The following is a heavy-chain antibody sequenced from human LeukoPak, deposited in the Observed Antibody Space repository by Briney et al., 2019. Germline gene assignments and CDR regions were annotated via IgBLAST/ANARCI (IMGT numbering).Heavy chain of an antibody. Sequence: GGSLRLSCAASGFTFSTYNMNWVRQAPGKGLEWVSSISSSGYYIYYADSVKGRFTISRDNAEKSLYLQMNSLRAEDTAVYYCARDFMSSGYVNDAFDIWGPGTMVTVS. CDR3: ARDFMSSGYVNDAFDI. CDR2: ISSSGYYI. J-gene: IGHJ3*02. V-gene: IGHV3-21*01. CDR1: GFTFSTYN. D-gene: IGHD5-12*01.